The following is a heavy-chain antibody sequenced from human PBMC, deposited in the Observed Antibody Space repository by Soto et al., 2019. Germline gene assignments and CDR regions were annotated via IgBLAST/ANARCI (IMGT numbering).Heavy chain of an antibody. V-gene: IGHV3-13*01. CDR3: ARASRAVAGTEGGAFDI. J-gene: IGHJ3*02. D-gene: IGHD6-19*01. Sequence: EVQLVESGGGLVQPGGSLRLSCAASGFTFSSYDMHWVRQATGKGLEWVSAIGTAGDTYYPGSVKGRFTISRENAKNSLYLQMISLRAGDTAVYYCARASRAVAGTEGGAFDIWGQGTMVTVSS. CDR2: IGTAGDT. CDR1: GFTFSSYD.